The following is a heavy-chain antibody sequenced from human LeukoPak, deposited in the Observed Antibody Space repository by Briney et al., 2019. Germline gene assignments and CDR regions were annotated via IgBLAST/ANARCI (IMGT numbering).Heavy chain of an antibody. D-gene: IGHD5-12*01. CDR1: GYTFSSYG. V-gene: IGHV1-18*01. CDR2: ISGYNGNT. Sequence: ASVTVSCTTSGYTFSSYGIAWVRQAPGQGLEWMGWISGYNGNTNYAQKLQGRVSMTTDTSTTTAYMELRSLTSDDTALYYCARSSLGTITAGPFDYWGQGTLVTVSS. J-gene: IGHJ4*02. CDR3: ARSSLGTITAGPFDY.